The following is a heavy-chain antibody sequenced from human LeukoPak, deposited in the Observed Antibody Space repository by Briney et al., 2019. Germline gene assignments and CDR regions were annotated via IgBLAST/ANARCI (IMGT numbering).Heavy chain of an antibody. J-gene: IGHJ4*02. D-gene: IGHD5-18*01. CDR2: IWYDGSNK. Sequence: GGSLRLSCAASGFTFSNYGMHWVRHAPGKGLEWVALIWYDGSNKYYADSVKGRFTISRDNSKNTLYLQMNNLRAEDTAVYHCARTVDTAMAVTFDYWGQGSLVTVSS. CDR3: ARTVDTAMAVTFDY. V-gene: IGHV3-33*01. CDR1: GFTFSNYG.